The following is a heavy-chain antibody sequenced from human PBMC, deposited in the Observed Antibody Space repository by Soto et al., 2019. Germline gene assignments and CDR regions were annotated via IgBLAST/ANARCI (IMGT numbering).Heavy chain of an antibody. D-gene: IGHD2-15*01. CDR2: IYWDDEK. V-gene: IGHV2-5*02. J-gene: IGHJ6*02. Sequence: QITLKESGPPLVKPTQTLTLTCTFSGFSLSTSGVGVGWIRQPPGKALEWLALIYWDDEKRYRPSLKSRLTITKNTSKNQVVLTMTNMDRVDTATYYCAHRRSVDGMDVWGQGTTVTVSS. CDR1: GFSLSTSGVG. CDR3: AHRRSVDGMDV.